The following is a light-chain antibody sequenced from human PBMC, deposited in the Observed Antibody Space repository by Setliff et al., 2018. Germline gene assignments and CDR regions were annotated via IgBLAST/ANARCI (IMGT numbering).Light chain of an antibody. J-gene: IGLJ1*01. Sequence: QSVLAQPASVSGSPGQSITISCTGTSSDVGDYKYVSWYQQLPGKAPKLIIFEVSNRPSGVSDRFSGSKSANTASLTISGLQAEDEADYYCCSYAGSWFYVFGTGTKVTV. CDR3: CSYAGSWFYV. CDR2: EVS. CDR1: SSDVGDYKY. V-gene: IGLV2-14*01.